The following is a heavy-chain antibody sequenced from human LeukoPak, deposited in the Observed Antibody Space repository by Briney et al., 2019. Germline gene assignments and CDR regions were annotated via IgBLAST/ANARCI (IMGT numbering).Heavy chain of an antibody. Sequence: SVKVSCKASGGTFSSYPISWVRQAPGQGLELMGRIIPILGIVNYAQKFQGRVTITADKSTSTAYMELSSLRSEDTAVYYCARTRGYSDYELDYWGQGTLVTVSS. CDR3: ARTRGYSDYELDY. J-gene: IGHJ4*02. D-gene: IGHD5-12*01. CDR2: IIPILGIV. V-gene: IGHV1-69*02. CDR1: GGTFSSYP.